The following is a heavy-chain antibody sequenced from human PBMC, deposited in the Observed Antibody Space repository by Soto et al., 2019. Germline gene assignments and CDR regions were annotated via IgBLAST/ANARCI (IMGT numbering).Heavy chain of an antibody. D-gene: IGHD2-15*01. J-gene: IGHJ4*02. CDR2: INAGNGNT. V-gene: IGHV1-3*01. CDR3: ARGACSGGSCYSVHFDY. Sequence: QVQLVQSGAEVKKPGASVKVSCKASGYTFTSYAMHWVRQAPGQRLEWMGWINAGNGNTQYSQKFQGRVTITSDTSASTAYMELSSLRSEDTAVYYCARGACSGGSCYSVHFDYWGQGTLVTVSS. CDR1: GYTFTSYA.